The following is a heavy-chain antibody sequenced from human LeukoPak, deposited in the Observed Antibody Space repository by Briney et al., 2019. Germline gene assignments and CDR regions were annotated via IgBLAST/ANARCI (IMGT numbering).Heavy chain of an antibody. CDR2: TCGRGATL. V-gene: IGHV3-11*01. D-gene: IGHD3-22*01. CDR3: ARALNGSSGYYDF. Sequence: GGSLRLSCAASGFNFSDHYMSWVRQTPGRGLEWVTYTCGRGATLHHAHSVKGRFTISRDNAKNSLSLQMNSLRAEDTALYYCARALNGSSGYYDFGGQGILVTVSS. CDR1: GFNFSDHY. J-gene: IGHJ4*02.